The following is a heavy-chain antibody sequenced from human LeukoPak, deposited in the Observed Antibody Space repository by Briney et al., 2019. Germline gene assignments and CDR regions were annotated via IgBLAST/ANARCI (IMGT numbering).Heavy chain of an antibody. CDR3: VRETGSTTEYFDY. V-gene: IGHV1-2*06. D-gene: IGHD1-7*01. CDR1: GYTFTIYG. Sequence: GASVTVSCTASGYTFTIYGISWVRQAPGQGLEWMGRINPNSGGTKYTQKSQGRVTMTRDTSISTAYMELSSLSSDDTALYYCVRETGSTTEYFDYWGRGTLVTVTS. J-gene: IGHJ4*02. CDR2: INPNSGGT.